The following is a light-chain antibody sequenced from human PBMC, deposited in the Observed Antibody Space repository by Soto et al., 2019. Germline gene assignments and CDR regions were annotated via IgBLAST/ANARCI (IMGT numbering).Light chain of an antibody. CDR2: GAS. V-gene: IGKV3-20*01. J-gene: IGKJ4*01. Sequence: EIVLTQSPGTLSLSPGERATLSCRASQSLSSGQLVWYQQKPGQAPRLLIYGASSRATGIPRRFSGSSSGTDFTFTIRTLETKDFELFYCQHYNIWSESFGKGTKVE. CDR1: QSLSSGQ. CDR3: QHYNIWSES.